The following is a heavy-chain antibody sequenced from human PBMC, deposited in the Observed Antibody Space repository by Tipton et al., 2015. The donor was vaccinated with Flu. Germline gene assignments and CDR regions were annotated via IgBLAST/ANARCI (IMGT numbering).Heavy chain of an antibody. V-gene: IGHV3-30*18. Sequence: QVQLVQSGGGVVQPGRSLRLSCAASGFTFSSYGMHWVRQAPGKGLEWVAVISYDGSNKYYADSVKGRFTISRDNSKNTLYLQMNSLRAEDTAVYYCAKDRGNQQKKKYYYYYGMDVWGQGTTVTVSS. CDR3: AKDRGNQQKKKYYYYYGMDV. CDR2: ISYDGSNK. J-gene: IGHJ6*02. D-gene: IGHD1-14*01. CDR1: GFTFSSYG.